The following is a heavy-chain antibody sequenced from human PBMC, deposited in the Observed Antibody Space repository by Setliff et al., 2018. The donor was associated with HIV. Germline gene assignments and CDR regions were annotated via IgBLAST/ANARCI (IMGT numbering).Heavy chain of an antibody. CDR1: SGSISSDNW. CDR3: ARHLRVYDYVWGSYRQNWFDP. Sequence: SETLSLTCAVSSGSISSDNWWTWLRQPPGKGLEWLGEIYHSGSTNCNPSLKSRANISVDTSKNQFSLKLSSVTAADTAVYYCARHLRVYDYVWGSYRQNWFDPWGQGTLVTVSS. CDR2: IYHSGST. D-gene: IGHD3-16*02. J-gene: IGHJ5*02. V-gene: IGHV4-4*02.